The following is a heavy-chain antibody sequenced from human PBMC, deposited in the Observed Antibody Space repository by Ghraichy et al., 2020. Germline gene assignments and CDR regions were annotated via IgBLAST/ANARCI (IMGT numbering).Heavy chain of an antibody. CDR2: ISVSGGDT. CDR1: GFTFSRYA. D-gene: IGHD3-22*01. J-gene: IGHJ4*02. Sequence: LNISCAASGFTFSRYAITWVRQAPGKGLEWVSGISVSGGDTFYADSVKGRFTISRDNSKNTVHLQMNSLRTEDTAIYYCARWDGYGDYWGQGTLVTVSS. V-gene: IGHV3-23*01. CDR3: ARWDGYGDY.